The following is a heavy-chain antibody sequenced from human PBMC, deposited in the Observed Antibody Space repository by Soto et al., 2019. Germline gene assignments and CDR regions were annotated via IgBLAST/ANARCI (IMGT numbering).Heavy chain of an antibody. CDR1: GFIFRNHA. V-gene: IGHV3-30-3*01. CDR3: AGEEYGAHYLDY. CDR2: MSYDGSNE. Sequence: QVQLVESGGGVVQPGRSLRLSCAASGFIFRNHAMHWVRQAPGKGLEWVAVMSYDGSNEYYADSVKGRFTISRDNSKNTLYLQMNSLRAEDTAVYYCAGEEYGAHYLDYWGQGTLVTVSS. D-gene: IGHD4-17*01. J-gene: IGHJ4*02.